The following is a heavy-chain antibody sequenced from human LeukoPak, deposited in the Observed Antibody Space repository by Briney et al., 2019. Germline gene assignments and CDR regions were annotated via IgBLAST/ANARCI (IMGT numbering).Heavy chain of an antibody. CDR1: GFTFDDYA. V-gene: IGHV3-9*01. J-gene: IGHJ3*02. Sequence: GGSLRLSCAASGFTFDDYAMHWVRHAPGKGLEWVSGISWNSGSIGYADSVKGRFTISRDNAKNSLYLQMNSLRAEDTALYYCAKDKDGYNPIGDAFDIWGQGTMVTVSS. D-gene: IGHD5-24*01. CDR2: ISWNSGSI. CDR3: AKDKDGYNPIGDAFDI.